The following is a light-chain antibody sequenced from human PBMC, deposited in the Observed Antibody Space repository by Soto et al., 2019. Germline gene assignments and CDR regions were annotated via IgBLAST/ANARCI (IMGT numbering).Light chain of an antibody. CDR2: DAV. CDR1: QSLSSNY. Sequence: ELALPQCPGTVSLPPGETXTLSCRASQSLSSNYLAWHQQKPGQPPRLLIYDAVRRATGIPDRFSGSGSGTDFTLTISRLEPEDFAGYYCHQYGTAPFTFGPGTKVDIK. V-gene: IGKV3-20*01. CDR3: HQYGTAPFT. J-gene: IGKJ3*01.